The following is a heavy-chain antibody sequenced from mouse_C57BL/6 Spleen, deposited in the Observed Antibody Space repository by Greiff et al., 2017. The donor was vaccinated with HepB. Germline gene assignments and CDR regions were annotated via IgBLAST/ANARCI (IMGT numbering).Heavy chain of an antibody. Sequence: EVQLQQSGAELVRPGASVKLSCTASGFNIKDDYMHWVKQRPEQGLEWIGWIDPENGDTEYAAKFQGKATITADTSSNTAYLQLSSLTSEDTAVYYCTTCGNYSIFAYWGQGTLVTVSA. CDR1: GFNIKDDY. CDR2: IDPENGDT. J-gene: IGHJ3*01. CDR3: TTCGNYSIFAY. D-gene: IGHD2-1*01. V-gene: IGHV14-4*01.